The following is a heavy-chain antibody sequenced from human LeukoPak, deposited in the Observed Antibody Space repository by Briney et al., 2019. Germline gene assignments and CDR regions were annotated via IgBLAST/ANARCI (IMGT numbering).Heavy chain of an antibody. J-gene: IGHJ4*02. V-gene: IGHV3-13*01. CDR3: ARDDTLDY. CDR1: GFTFNRYD. CDR2: IGSAGET. Sequence: GGSLRLSCLASGFTFNRYDMHWVRQAIGKGLEWVSGIGSAGETYYADSLKGRYTISREDAKNSVYLQMNNLGVGDTAVYYCARDDTLDYWGQGTLVTVSS.